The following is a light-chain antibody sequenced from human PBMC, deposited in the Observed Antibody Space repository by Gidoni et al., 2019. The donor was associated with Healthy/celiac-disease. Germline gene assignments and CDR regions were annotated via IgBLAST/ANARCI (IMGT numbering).Light chain of an antibody. CDR1: QSISSY. J-gene: IGKJ5*01. V-gene: IGKV1-39*01. CDR2: AAS. CDR3: QQSYSTPIT. Sequence: DIQMTQSPSSLSAPVGDRDTITCRASQSISSYLNWYQQKPGKAPKLLIYAASSLQSGVPSRFSGSGSGTDFTLTISSLQPEDFATYYCQQSYSTPITFGQXTRLEIK.